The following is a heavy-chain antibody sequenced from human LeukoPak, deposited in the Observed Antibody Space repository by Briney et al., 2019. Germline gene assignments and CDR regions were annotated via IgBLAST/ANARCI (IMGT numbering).Heavy chain of an antibody. J-gene: IGHJ5*02. CDR2: VYTSGGT. D-gene: IGHD6-19*01. V-gene: IGHV4-4*07. CDR3: ARGGWHWFDP. CDR1: GVSISSYY. Sequence: SETLSLTCTVSGVSISSYYWSWIRQPAGKGLEWIGRVYTSGGTGYNPSLKGRVTMSVDTSKNQFSLKLSSVTAADTAVCYCARGGWHWFDPWGQGTLVTVSS.